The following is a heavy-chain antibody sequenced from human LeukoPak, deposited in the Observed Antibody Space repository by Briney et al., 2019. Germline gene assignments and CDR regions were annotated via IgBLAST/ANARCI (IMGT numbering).Heavy chain of an antibody. Sequence: GGSLRLSCAASGFTFSSYSMNWVRQAPGKGLEWVSFLSGSSSITYHADSVKGRFTTSRDNAKNSLYLHMNSLRDEDTAVYYCARSNIVVVPAAPYAFDIWGQGTMVTVSS. CDR2: LSGSSSIT. CDR1: GFTFSSYS. V-gene: IGHV3-48*02. D-gene: IGHD2-2*01. J-gene: IGHJ3*02. CDR3: ARSNIVVVPAAPYAFDI.